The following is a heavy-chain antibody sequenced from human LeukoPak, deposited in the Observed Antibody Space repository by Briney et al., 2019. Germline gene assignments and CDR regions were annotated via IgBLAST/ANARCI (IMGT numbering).Heavy chain of an antibody. CDR2: IYYSGST. Sequence: SETLSLTCAVYSVSFSFYYWGWIRQPPGKGLEWIGSIYYSGSTYYNPSLKSRVTISVDTSKNQFSLKLSSVTAADTAVYYCARRTYNWNGGGYFDYWGQGTLVTVSS. CDR1: SVSFSFYY. D-gene: IGHD1-20*01. J-gene: IGHJ4*02. V-gene: IGHV4-39*01. CDR3: ARRTYNWNGGGYFDY.